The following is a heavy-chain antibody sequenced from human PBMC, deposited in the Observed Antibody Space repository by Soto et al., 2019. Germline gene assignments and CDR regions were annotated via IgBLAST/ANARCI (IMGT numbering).Heavy chain of an antibody. V-gene: IGHV3-74*01. Sequence: AGGSLRLSCEASGFIFTNFWMHFVRQVPWKWLVWVSRIDTSGSSTSYADSVKGRFTISRDNAKNTVSLQMNSLRAEDTGVYYCAKDSWYFDLWSQGSLVTVSS. CDR2: IDTSGSST. CDR1: GFIFTNFW. D-gene: IGHD6-13*01. CDR3: AKDSWYFDL. J-gene: IGHJ4*02.